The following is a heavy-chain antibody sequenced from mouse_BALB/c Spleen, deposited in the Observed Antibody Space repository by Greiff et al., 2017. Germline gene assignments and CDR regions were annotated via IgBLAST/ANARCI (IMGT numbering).Heavy chain of an antibody. CDR3: ARDMGDYGWGAY. J-gene: IGHJ3*01. CDR2: IRNKANGYTT. CDR1: GFTFTDYY. Sequence: EVMLVESGGGLVQPGGSLRLSCATSGFTFTDYYMSWVRQPPGKALEWLGFIRNKANGYTTEYSASVKGRFTISRDNSQSILYLQMNTLRAEDSATYYCARDMGDYGWGAYWGQGTLVTVSA. V-gene: IGHV7-3*02. D-gene: IGHD1-1*01.